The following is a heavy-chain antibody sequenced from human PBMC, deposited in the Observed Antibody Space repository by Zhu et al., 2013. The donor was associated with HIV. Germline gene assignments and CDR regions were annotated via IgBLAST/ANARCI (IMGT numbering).Heavy chain of an antibody. J-gene: IGHJ6*02. CDR2: IIPIFRTA. CDR3: ARGTLRDSLGXPVVPAAIHGDFYYDMDV. V-gene: IGHV1-69*01. Sequence: QVQLVQSGAEVKKPGSSVKVSCKASGGTFRNFAISWVRQAPGQGLEWMGGIIPIFRTADYTQKFQGRVTITADDSMSTAYMELSSLRSDDTAVYYCARGTLRDSLGXPVVPAAIHGDFYYDMDVWGQGTRSPSP. CDR1: GGTFRNFA. D-gene: IGHD2-2*02.